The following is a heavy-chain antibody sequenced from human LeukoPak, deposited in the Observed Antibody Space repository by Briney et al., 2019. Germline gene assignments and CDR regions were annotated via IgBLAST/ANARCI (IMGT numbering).Heavy chain of an antibody. J-gene: IGHJ4*02. CDR2: ISYDGSNK. CDR1: GFTFRNHA. CDR3: ASSGNYRIYYFDY. Sequence: GGSLRLSCGASGFTFRNHAMHWVRQAPGKGLEWVAVISYDGSNKYYADSEKGRFTISRDNSKNTLYLQMNSLRAEDTAVYYCASSGNYRIYYFDYWGQGTLVTVSS. V-gene: IGHV3-30*14. D-gene: IGHD1-26*01.